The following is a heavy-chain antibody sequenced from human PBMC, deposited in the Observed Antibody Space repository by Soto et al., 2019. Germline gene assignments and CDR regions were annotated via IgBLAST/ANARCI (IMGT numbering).Heavy chain of an antibody. CDR3: ARWGTTGGLDV. J-gene: IGHJ1*01. D-gene: IGHD3-16*01. V-gene: IGHV3-30*19. CDR2: TSYDGSDK. Sequence: QVQLVESGGGVVQPGTSLRVSCVGSGFTFRSYGIHWVRQAPGKGLEWVALTSYDGSDKYYDDSVRGRFTISRDNSRNTVDLQMDSLRREDTALYYCARWGTTGGLDVWGQGTLVSVSS. CDR1: GFTFRSYG.